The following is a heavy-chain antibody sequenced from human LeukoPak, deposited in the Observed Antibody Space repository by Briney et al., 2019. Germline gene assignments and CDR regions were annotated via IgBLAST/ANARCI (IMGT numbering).Heavy chain of an antibody. Sequence: PGGSLRLSCAASGFTVSNNYMSWVRQAPGKGLEWVSVIYSGGSTYYADSVKGRFTISRDNSKNTLYLQMNSLRAEDTAVYYCARDGGQGSGWSTIDYWGQGTLVTVSS. D-gene: IGHD6-19*01. CDR3: ARDGGQGSGWSTIDY. CDR1: GFTVSNNY. CDR2: IYSGGST. J-gene: IGHJ4*02. V-gene: IGHV3-53*01.